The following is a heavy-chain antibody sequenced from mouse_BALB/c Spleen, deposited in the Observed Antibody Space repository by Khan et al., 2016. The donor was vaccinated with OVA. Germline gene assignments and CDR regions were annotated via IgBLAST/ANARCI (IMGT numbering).Heavy chain of an antibody. J-gene: IGHJ3*01. CDR1: GYTFTDYN. Sequence: VRLQQSGPELVKPGASVKISCKASGYTFTDYNMAWVKQSHGKSLEWIGDIFTNDGGTIYNQKFKDKATLTVDKSSNKAYMELLSLPSSDTAVYYCASHGYGWFAYMGHRRLVTVSA. D-gene: IGHD2-2*01. V-gene: IGHV1-18*01. CDR2: IFTNDGGT. CDR3: ASHGYGWFAY.